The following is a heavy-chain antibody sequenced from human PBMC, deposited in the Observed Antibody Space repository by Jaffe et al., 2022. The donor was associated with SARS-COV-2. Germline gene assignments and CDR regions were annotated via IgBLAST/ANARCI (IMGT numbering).Heavy chain of an antibody. D-gene: IGHD3-22*01. Sequence: QVQLQESGPGLVKPSQTLSLTCTVSGGSISSGDYYWSWIRQPPGKGLEWIGYIYYSGSTYYNPSLKSRVTISVDTSKNQFSLKLSSVTAADTAVYYCARVTSEYYYDSSGHPLDYWGQGTLVTVSS. CDR3: ARVTSEYYYDSSGHPLDY. CDR1: GGSISSGDYY. V-gene: IGHV4-30-4*01. J-gene: IGHJ4*02. CDR2: IYYSGST.